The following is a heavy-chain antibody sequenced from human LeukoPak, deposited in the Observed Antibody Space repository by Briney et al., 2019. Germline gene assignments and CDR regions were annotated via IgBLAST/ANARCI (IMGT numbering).Heavy chain of an antibody. J-gene: IGHJ4*02. Sequence: GGSLRLSCAGSGFTFSRYAMSWVRQAPGKGPEWVSTISTSGSDTYYADSVKGRFTISRDFSKHTLYLQMNSLRAEDTAVYYCANYCSGGRCYSGFHWGQGTLVTVSS. CDR1: GFTFSRYA. CDR3: ANYCSGGRCYSGFH. D-gene: IGHD2-15*01. V-gene: IGHV3-23*01. CDR2: ISTSGSDT.